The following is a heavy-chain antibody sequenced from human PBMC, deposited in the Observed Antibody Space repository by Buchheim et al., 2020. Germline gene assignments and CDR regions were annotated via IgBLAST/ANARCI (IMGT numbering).Heavy chain of an antibody. CDR1: GYSFTSYW. V-gene: IGHV5-10-1*03. CDR3: ARLKSHKLELGSSVYFNWFDP. CDR2: IDPSDSYT. Sequence: EVQLVQSGAEVKKPGESLRISCKGSGYSFTSYWISWVRQMPGKGLEWMGRIDPSDSYTNYSPSFQGHVTISADKSISTAYLQWSSLKASDTAMYYCARLKSHKLELGSSVYFNWFDPWGQGTL. D-gene: IGHD1-7*01. J-gene: IGHJ5*02.